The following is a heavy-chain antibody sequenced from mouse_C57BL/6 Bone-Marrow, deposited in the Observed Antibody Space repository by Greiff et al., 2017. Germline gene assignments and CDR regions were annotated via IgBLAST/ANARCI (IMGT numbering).Heavy chain of an antibody. Sequence: QVQLQQPGAELVKPGASVKLSCKASGYTFTSYWMHWVKQRPGRGLEWIGRIDPNSGGTKYNEKFKSKATLTVDKPSSTAYMQLISLTSEDSAVYYCARDDYGSSHWYFDVWGTGTTVTVSS. CDR2: IDPNSGGT. CDR3: ARDDYGSSHWYFDV. CDR1: GYTFTSYW. D-gene: IGHD1-1*01. J-gene: IGHJ1*03. V-gene: IGHV1-72*01.